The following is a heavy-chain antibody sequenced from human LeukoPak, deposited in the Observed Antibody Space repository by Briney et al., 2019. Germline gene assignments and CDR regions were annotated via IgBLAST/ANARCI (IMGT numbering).Heavy chain of an antibody. D-gene: IGHD5-24*01. J-gene: IGHJ4*02. CDR2: ISSGGST. V-gene: IGHV3-66*01. Sequence: GGSLRLSCAASGFTVSSDYMGWVRQAPEKGLEWVSLISSGGSTYYADSLKGRFTISRDNSRNTLYLQMNSLRAEDTAVYYCGRVGDGYNDNYWGQGTLVTVSS. CDR3: GRVGDGYNDNY. CDR1: GFTVSSDY.